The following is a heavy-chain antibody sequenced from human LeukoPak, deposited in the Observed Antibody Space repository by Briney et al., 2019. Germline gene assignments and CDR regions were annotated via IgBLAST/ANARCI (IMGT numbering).Heavy chain of an antibody. J-gene: IGHJ4*02. CDR2: IYYSGST. V-gene: IGHV4-61*01. D-gene: IGHD3-10*01. CDR1: GGSVSSGSYY. CDR3: ARVGWYGGLTEFDY. Sequence: SETLSLTCTVSGGSVSSGSYYWSWIRQPPGKGLEWIGYIYYSGSTNYNPSLKSRVTISGDTSKNQFSLKLSSVTAADTAVYHCARVGWYGGLTEFDYWGQGTLVTVSS.